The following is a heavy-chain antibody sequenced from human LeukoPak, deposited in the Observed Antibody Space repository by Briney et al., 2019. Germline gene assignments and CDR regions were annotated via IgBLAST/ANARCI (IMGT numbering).Heavy chain of an antibody. CDR1: GGSISSYY. CDR2: IYYSGST. CDR3: GRVSSESGVTWFDP. V-gene: IGHV4-59*01. D-gene: IGHD2-21*02. Sequence: PSETLSLTCTVSGGSISSYYWSWIRQPPGKGLEWIGYIYYSGSTNYNPSLKSRVTISVDTSKNQFSLKLSSVTAADTAVYYCGRVSSESGVTWFDPWGQGTLVTVSS. J-gene: IGHJ5*02.